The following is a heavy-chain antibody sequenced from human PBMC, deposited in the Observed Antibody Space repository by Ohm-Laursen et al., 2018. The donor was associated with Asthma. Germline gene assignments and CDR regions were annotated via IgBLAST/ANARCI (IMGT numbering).Heavy chain of an antibody. CDR1: GFTFRSYA. CDR3: AKDGDYDFWSGDPVFGGYYY. V-gene: IGHV3-30-3*01. J-gene: IGHJ4*02. D-gene: IGHD3-3*01. CDR2: GGSYYDGGLK. Sequence: SLRLSCAASGFTFRSYAMHWVRQAPGKGLEWVAVGGSYYDGGLKYYADSVKGRFTISRDNSKNTLYLQMNSLRAEDTAVYYCAKDGDYDFWSGDPVFGGYYYWGQGTLVTVSS.